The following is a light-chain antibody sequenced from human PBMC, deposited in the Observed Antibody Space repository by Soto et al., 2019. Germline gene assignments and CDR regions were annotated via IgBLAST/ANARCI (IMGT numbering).Light chain of an antibody. V-gene: IGLV1-40*01. J-gene: IGLJ2*01. CDR1: SSNIGSPFD. CDR2: DNT. Sequence: QAVVTQPPSVSGAPGQTVTISCTGSSSNIGSPFDVHWYQQIPGTAPKLLIYDNTNRPAGVPDRFSGSRSGTSASLAITGLQAEDAADYYCQSYDTSLSGTIFGGGTKVTVL. CDR3: QSYDTSLSGTI.